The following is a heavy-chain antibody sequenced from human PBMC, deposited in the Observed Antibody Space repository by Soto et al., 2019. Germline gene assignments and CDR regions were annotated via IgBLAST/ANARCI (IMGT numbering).Heavy chain of an antibody. CDR3: ARVRRPETSYSALDY. J-gene: IGHJ4*02. CDR1: GFIFSAYD. Sequence: GGSLRLSCAASGFIFSAYDMHWVRQATGKGLEWVSAIGTAGDTYYPGSVKGRFTVSRENAKNTLFLQMNSLRAEDTAVYYCARVRRPETSYSALDYWGPGTLVTVSS. CDR2: IGTAGDT. D-gene: IGHD6-13*01. V-gene: IGHV3-13*01.